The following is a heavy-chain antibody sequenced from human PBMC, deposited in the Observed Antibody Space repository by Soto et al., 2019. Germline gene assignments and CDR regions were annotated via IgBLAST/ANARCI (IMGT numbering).Heavy chain of an antibody. J-gene: IGHJ3*02. CDR3: AANRYDCSGGSCYDDAFDI. CDR1: GFTFTSSA. D-gene: IGHD2-15*01. Sequence: SVKVSCKASGFTFTSSAMQWVRQARGQRLEWIGWIVVGSGNTNYAQKFQERVTITRDMSTSTAYMELSSLRSEDTAVYYCAANRYDCSGGSCYDDAFDIWGQGTMVTVSS. CDR2: IVVGSGNT. V-gene: IGHV1-58*02.